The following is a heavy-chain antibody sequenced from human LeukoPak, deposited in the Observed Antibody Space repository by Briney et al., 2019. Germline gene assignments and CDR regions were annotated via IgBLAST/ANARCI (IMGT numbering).Heavy chain of an antibody. V-gene: IGHV3-73*01. Sequence: TGGSLRLSCAASGFTFSGSAMHWVRQASGKGLEWVGRISRDNYGTAYAAAVEGRFTISRDDSKNTAYLQMNSLKNEDTAVYYCAADNNGYYAFALGVWGQGTMVTVSS. CDR2: ISRDNYGT. CDR1: GFTFSGSA. CDR3: AADNNGYYAFALGV. D-gene: IGHD3-22*01. J-gene: IGHJ3*01.